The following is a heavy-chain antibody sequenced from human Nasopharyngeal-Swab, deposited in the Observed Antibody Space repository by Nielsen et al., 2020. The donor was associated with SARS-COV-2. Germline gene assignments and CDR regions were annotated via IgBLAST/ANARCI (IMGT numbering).Heavy chain of an antibody. CDR3: AEGVNCSSTSCYYYYGMDV. CDR2: MNPNSGNT. D-gene: IGHD2-2*01. V-gene: IGHV1-8*01. Sequence: WVRQAPGQGLEWMGWMNPNSGNTGYAQKFQGRVTMTRNTSISTAYMELSSLRSEDTAVYYCAEGVNCSSTSCYYYYGMDVWGQGTTVTVSS. J-gene: IGHJ6*02.